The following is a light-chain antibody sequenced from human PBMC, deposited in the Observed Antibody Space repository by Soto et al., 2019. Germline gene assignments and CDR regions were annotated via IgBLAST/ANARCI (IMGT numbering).Light chain of an antibody. Sequence: QSALSPPRSMSESPGQSVTISCSGTSRDVGAYNYVSWYQHHPGKAPKLMIYDVTRRPSGVPDRFSGSKSGNTASLTISGLQTDDEADYYCCSHAGGYTWVFGGGTKLTVL. J-gene: IGLJ3*02. V-gene: IGLV2-11*01. CDR2: DVT. CDR1: SRDVGAYNY. CDR3: CSHAGGYTWV.